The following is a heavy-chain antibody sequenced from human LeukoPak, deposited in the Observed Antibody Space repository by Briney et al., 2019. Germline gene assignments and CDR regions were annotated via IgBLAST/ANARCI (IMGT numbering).Heavy chain of an antibody. D-gene: IGHD3-3*01. CDR2: IYTSGSN. CDR1: GGSISSGSYH. V-gene: IGHV4-61*02. J-gene: IGHJ6*03. Sequence: PSEPLSLSCTVSGGSISSGSYHWSWIPQPAGKELAWVGRIYTSGSNNYNPSLKSRVTISVDTSKNQVSLKLSSVTAADTAVYYCARYVNYDLWRGYPNYYYYYMDVGGKGTTVTVSS. CDR3: ARYVNYDLWRGYPNYYYYYMDV.